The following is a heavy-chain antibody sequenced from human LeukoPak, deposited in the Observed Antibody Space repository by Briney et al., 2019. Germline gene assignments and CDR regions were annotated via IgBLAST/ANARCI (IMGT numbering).Heavy chain of an antibody. CDR3: AREQGADPNFDY. J-gene: IGHJ4*02. CDR2: INPNSGGT. CDR1: GYTFTGDY. D-gene: IGHD6-19*01. V-gene: IGHV1-2*04. Sequence: ASVKVSCKASGYTFTGDYMHWVRQAPGQGLEWMGWINPNSGGTNYAQKFQGWGTMTRDTSISTAYMELSRLRSDDTAVYYCAREQGADPNFDYWGQGTLVTVSS.